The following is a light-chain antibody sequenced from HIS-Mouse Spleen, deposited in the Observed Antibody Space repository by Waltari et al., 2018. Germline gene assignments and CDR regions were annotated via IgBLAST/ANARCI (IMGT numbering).Light chain of an antibody. CDR2: DAS. V-gene: IGKV1-33*01. CDR3: QQYDNLPPG. J-gene: IGKJ2*01. CDR1: QDISNY. Sequence: DIQMTQSPSSLSASVGDRVTITCQASQDISNYLNWYQQKPGKATKLLIYDASNLETGVPSRFSGSGSGTDFTFTISSLQTEDIATYYCQQYDNLPPGFGQGTKLEIK.